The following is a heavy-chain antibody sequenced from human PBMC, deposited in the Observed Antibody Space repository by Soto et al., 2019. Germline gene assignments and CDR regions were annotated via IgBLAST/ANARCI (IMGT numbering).Heavy chain of an antibody. V-gene: IGHV4-34*01. Sequence: SETLSLTCAVSGGSFSGYYWSWIRQPPGKGLEWIGEINHSGSTNYNPSLKSRVTISVDKSKNQFSLKLSSVTAADTAVYYCATDVPYCSGGSCYSGWGQGTLVTVSS. D-gene: IGHD2-15*01. J-gene: IGHJ4*02. CDR1: GGSFSGYY. CDR2: INHSGST. CDR3: ATDVPYCSGGSCYSG.